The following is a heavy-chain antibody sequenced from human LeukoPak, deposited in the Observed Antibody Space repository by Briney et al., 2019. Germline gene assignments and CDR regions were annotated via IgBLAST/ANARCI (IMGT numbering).Heavy chain of an antibody. CDR2: INPNSGGT. J-gene: IGHJ1*01. Sequence: ASVKVSCKASGYTFTGYYIHWVRQAPGQGLEWMGWINPNSGGTNYAQKFQDRVTMTRDTSISTAYMELSRLRSDDTAVYYCARKVGVLPGEYFQHWGQGTLVTVSS. V-gene: IGHV1-2*02. D-gene: IGHD1-26*01. CDR1: GYTFTGYY. CDR3: ARKVGVLPGEYFQH.